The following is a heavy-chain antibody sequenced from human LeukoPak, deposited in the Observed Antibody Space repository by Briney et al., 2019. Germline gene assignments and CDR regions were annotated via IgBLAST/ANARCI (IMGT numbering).Heavy chain of an antibody. J-gene: IGHJ4*02. D-gene: IGHD6-6*01. CDR1: GGSISSYY. V-gene: IGHV4-59*08. CDR2: IYYSGST. CDR3: ARSAGSSGVQFDY. Sequence: SETLSLTCTVSGGSISSYYWSWIQQPPGKGLEWIGYIYYSGSTNYNPSLKSRVTISVDTSKNQFSLKLSSVTAADTAVYYCARSAGSSGVQFDYWGQGTLVTVSS.